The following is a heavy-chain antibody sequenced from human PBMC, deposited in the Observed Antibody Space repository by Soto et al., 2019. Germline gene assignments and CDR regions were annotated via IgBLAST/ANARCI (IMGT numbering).Heavy chain of an antibody. D-gene: IGHD3-10*01. CDR1: GGSISSYY. J-gene: IGHJ1*01. V-gene: IGHV4-59*01. CDR3: ARDSGSRSYSYNYLHH. Sequence: SETLSLTCTVSGGSISSYYWSWIREPPGKGLEWIGYIYYSGITKYSPSLKSRVKISVDTSKNQFSLKLSSVTAAEKAVYYCARDSGSRSYSYNYLHHWGQEKLVTVS. CDR2: IYYSGIT.